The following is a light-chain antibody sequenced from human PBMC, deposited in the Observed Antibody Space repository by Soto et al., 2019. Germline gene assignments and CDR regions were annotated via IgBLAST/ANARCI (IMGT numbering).Light chain of an antibody. J-gene: IGKJ5*01. Sequence: ILLTQCPATLSLSPGKRATLSCRASQNISSYLIWYQQKPGQAPRLLIYDVSNMATGIPARLSGSGYGTELTLTISSMQSEDFEVYQCQQYHDWPITFGQGTRLEIK. CDR3: QQYHDWPIT. CDR2: DVS. V-gene: IGKV3D-15*01. CDR1: QNISSY.